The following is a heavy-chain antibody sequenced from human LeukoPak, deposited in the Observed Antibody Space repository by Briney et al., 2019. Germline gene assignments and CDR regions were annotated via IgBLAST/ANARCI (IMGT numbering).Heavy chain of an antibody. CDR1: GGSTSSYY. V-gene: IGHV4-59*01. Sequence: PSETLSLTCTVSGGSTSSYYWSWIRQPPGKGLEWIGYIYYSGSTNYNPSLKSRVTISVDTSKNQFSLKLSSVTAADTAVYYCARFVDGYNWNYFDYWGQGTLVTVSS. CDR3: ARFVDGYNWNYFDY. J-gene: IGHJ4*02. D-gene: IGHD5-24*01. CDR2: IYYSGST.